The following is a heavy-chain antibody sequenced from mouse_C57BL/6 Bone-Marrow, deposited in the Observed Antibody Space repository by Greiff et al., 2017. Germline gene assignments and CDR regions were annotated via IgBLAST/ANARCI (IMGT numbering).Heavy chain of an antibody. CDR2: INPNNGGT. J-gene: IGHJ4*01. D-gene: IGHD2-2*01. V-gene: IGHV1-22*01. CDR1: GYTFTDYN. CDR3: ANDVRWLRRYYYAMDY. Sequence: EVKLMESGPELVKPGASVKMSCKASGYTFTDYNMHWVKQSHGKSLEWIGNINPNNGGTSYNQKFKGKATLTVNKSSSTAYMELRSLTSEDSAVYYCANDVRWLRRYYYAMDYWGQGTSVTVSS.